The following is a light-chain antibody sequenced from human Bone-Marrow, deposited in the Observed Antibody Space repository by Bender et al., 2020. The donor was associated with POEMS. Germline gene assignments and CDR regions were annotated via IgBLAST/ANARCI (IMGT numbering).Light chain of an antibody. V-gene: IGLV4-69*02. J-gene: IGLJ3*02. CDR1: SGHSSYG. CDR2: INSDGSH. Sequence: QVVLTQSPSASASLGASVKLTCTLSSGHSSYGIAWHQQQPGKGPRYLMKINSDGSHIKGDGIPDRFSGSDSGAERYLTISSLQSDDEADYYCQTWDSGIRVFGGGTKLTVL. CDR3: QTWDSGIRV.